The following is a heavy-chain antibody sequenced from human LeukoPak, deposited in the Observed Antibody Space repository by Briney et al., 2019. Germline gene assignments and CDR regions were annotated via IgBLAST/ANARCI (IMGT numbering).Heavy chain of an antibody. CDR1: GYTFSSYG. Sequence: ASVKVSCQASGYTFSSYGISWVRQAPGQGLECMGWINAYNGNTNYAQRLQGRVTMTTDTSTSTAYMELRSLRSDDTAVYYCAREIYGRFDYWGQGTLVTVSS. D-gene: IGHD4-17*01. CDR3: AREIYGRFDY. J-gene: IGHJ4*02. V-gene: IGHV1-18*01. CDR2: INAYNGNT.